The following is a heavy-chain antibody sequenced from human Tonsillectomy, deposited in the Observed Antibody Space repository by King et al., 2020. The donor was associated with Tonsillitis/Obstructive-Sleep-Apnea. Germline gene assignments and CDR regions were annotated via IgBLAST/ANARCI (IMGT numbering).Heavy chain of an antibody. CDR2: INSDGSST. CDR1: GFTFSSYW. Sequence: VQLVESGGGLVQPGGSLRLSCAASGFTFSSYWMHWVRQAPGKGLVWVSRINSDGSSTSYADSVKGRFTISRDNAKNTLYLQMNSLRAEDTAVYYCARDQGFYCSGGSCYESLPPIYYMDVWGKGTTVTVSS. CDR3: ARDQGFYCSGGSCYESLPPIYYMDV. V-gene: IGHV3-74*01. D-gene: IGHD2-15*01. J-gene: IGHJ6*03.